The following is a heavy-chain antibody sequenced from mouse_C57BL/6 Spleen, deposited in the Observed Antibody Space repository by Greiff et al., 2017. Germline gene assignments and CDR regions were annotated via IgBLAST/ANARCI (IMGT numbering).Heavy chain of an antibody. V-gene: IGHV1-55*01. J-gene: IGHJ2*01. CDR1: GYTFTSYW. D-gene: IGHD1-1*01. Sequence: VQLQQPGAELVKPGASVTMSCKASGYTFTSYWITWVKQRPGQGLEWIGDIYPGSGSTNYNEKFKSKATLTVDTSSSTAYMQLSSLTSEDSAVYDCAREYGSSYSYYFDYWGQGTTLTVSS. CDR3: AREYGSSYSYYFDY. CDR2: IYPGSGST.